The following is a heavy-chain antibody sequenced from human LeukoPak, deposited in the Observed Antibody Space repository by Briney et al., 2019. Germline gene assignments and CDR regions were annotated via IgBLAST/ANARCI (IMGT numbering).Heavy chain of an antibody. D-gene: IGHD1-1*01. J-gene: IGHJ4*02. CDR2: IYTSGST. Sequence: SETLSLTCTVSGGSISSYYWSWIRQPAGKGLEWIGRIYTSGSTNYNPSLKSRVTMSVDTSKNQFSLKLSSVTAADTAVYYCARDQLARGSPTRKEEYYFDYWGQGTLVTVSS. CDR1: GGSISSYY. CDR3: ARDQLARGSPTRKEEYYFDY. V-gene: IGHV4-4*07.